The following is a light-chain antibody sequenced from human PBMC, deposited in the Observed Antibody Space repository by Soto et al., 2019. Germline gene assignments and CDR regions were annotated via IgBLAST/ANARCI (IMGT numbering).Light chain of an antibody. Sequence: QSVLTQPPSASGTPGQRVTISCSGSSSNIGSNYVYWYQQLPGTAPKLLIYRNNQRPSGVPDRFSGSKSGTSASLAISGLRSEDEADYYCAAWDDRRLVFGTGTKLTVL. V-gene: IGLV1-47*01. CDR2: RNN. CDR3: AAWDDRRLV. CDR1: SSNIGSNY. J-gene: IGLJ1*01.